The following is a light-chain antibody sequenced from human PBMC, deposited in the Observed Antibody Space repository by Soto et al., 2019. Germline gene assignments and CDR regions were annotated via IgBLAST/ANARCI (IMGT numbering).Light chain of an antibody. CDR1: QALVYGDGNTY. Sequence: DVVLTQSPLSLPVTLGQPASISCTSSQALVYGDGNTYLIWVQQRPGQSPRGLIYNVSRRDSGVHDRFRGSGSGTDFTLKISRVEAEDVGIYYCMQNAHWPRTFGQGTKVEIK. CDR3: MQNAHWPRT. CDR2: NVS. V-gene: IGKV2-30*01. J-gene: IGKJ1*01.